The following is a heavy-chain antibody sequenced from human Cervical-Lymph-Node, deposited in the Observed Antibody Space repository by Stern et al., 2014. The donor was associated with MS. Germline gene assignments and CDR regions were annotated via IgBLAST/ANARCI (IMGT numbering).Heavy chain of an antibody. CDR3: AREEYNGYGLDV. J-gene: IGHJ6*02. D-gene: IGHD1-1*01. CDR1: GFTFSDYS. Sequence: VQLVESGGGLVKPGGSLRLSCAASGFTFSDYSMSWIRQGSGRGLEWVSYISSSGATISYADSVKGRFTFSRDNTKNSLYLQMNSLRAEDTAIYYCAREEYNGYGLDVWGQGTTVTVSS. V-gene: IGHV3-11*01. CDR2: ISSSGATI.